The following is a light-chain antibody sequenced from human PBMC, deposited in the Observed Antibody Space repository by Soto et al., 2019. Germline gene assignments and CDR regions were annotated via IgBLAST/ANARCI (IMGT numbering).Light chain of an antibody. J-gene: IGKJ5*01. V-gene: IGKV3-20*01. CDR1: QTVTSNY. CDR3: QQHGSSPIT. Sequence: EIVLRQSPGTLSLTPGERATLSCRASQTVTSNYLAWHQQKPGQTPRLLIYGASRRATGIPDRFSGSGSGTDFTLTISRLEPEDFAVYYCQQHGSSPITFGQGTRLEN. CDR2: GAS.